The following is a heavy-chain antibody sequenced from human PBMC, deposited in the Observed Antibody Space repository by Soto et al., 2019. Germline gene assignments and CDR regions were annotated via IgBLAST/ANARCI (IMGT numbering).Heavy chain of an antibody. D-gene: IGHD2-8*02. V-gene: IGHV3-23*01. Sequence: DVQLLESGGGLVQPEGSLRLSCAASGFTFSSYAMGWVRQGPGKGLEWVAVVSIGGSTHYADSVRGRFTISRDNSKNTPSLQMNSLTAADTAVYFCAKRRGVGGHFDYWGQGALVTVSS. J-gene: IGHJ4*02. CDR1: GFTFSSYA. CDR2: VSIGGST. CDR3: AKRRGVGGHFDY.